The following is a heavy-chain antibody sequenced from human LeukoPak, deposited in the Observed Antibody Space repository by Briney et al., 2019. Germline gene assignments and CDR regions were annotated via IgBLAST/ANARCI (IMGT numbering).Heavy chain of an antibody. J-gene: IGHJ3*02. Sequence: GGSLRLSCAASGFTFSSYSMNWVRQAPGKGLEWVSSISSSSSYIYYADSVKGRFTISRDNAKNSLYLQMNSLRAEDTAVYYCAREGDFRSGSSAFDIWGQGTMVTVSS. CDR2: ISSSSSYI. V-gene: IGHV3-21*01. CDR3: AREGDFRSGSSAFDI. CDR1: GFTFSSYS. D-gene: IGHD3-3*01.